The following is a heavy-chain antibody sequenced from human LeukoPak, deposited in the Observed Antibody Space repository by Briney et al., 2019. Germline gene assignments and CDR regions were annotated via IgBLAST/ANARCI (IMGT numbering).Heavy chain of an antibody. CDR3: ARDWGHFGSGSFPDF. V-gene: IGHV3-30*03. CDR2: ISYEGSNK. J-gene: IGHJ4*02. D-gene: IGHD3-10*01. Sequence: PGGSLRLSCAVSGFRVSDYYMSWVRQAPGKGLEWVAVISYEGSNKYYADSVKGRFTISRDNSKNTLYLQMNSLRAEDTAVYYCARDWGHFGSGSFPDFWGQGTQVIVSS. CDR1: GFRVSDYY.